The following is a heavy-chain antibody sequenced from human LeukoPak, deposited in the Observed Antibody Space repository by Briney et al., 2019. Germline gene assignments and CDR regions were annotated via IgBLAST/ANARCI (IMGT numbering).Heavy chain of an antibody. CDR2: IYPADSDT. Sequence: GEYLKISCKGSGYSFTHFRLGGVRHMPGKSLDWMKIIYPADSDTVYSPSFQGQVTISADKSISTAYLQWSSLKASDTAMYYCARYSVAGARYDAFDIWGQGTMVTVSS. J-gene: IGHJ3*02. V-gene: IGHV5-51*01. CDR3: ARYSVAGARYDAFDI. CDR1: GYSFTHFR. D-gene: IGHD6-13*01.